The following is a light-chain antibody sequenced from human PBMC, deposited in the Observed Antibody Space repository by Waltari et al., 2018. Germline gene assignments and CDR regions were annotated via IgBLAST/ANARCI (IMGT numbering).Light chain of an antibody. CDR2: GNN. CDR3: QSYDSSLSGVL. V-gene: IGLV1-40*01. Sequence: QSVLTQPPSVSGAPGQRITISCTGTSSNIAAGYDVHWYLQLPGTAPKPLILGNNNRPSGVPDRFSASKSDTSASLAITGLQAEDEADYYCQSYDSSLSGVLFGGGTKLTVL. CDR1: SSNIAAGYD. J-gene: IGLJ2*01.